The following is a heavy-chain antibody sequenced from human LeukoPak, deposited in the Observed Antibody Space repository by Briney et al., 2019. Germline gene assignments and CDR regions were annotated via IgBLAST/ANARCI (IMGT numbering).Heavy chain of an antibody. D-gene: IGHD2-2*01. CDR1: GFTFSSYA. J-gene: IGHJ5*02. V-gene: IGHV3-23*01. Sequence: GGSLRLSCAASGFTFSSYAMSWVRQAPGKGLEWVSAISGSGDSTYYADSVKGRFTISRDNSKNTLYLQMNSLRAEDTAVYYCAKAPTSVVPAAANWFDPWGQGTLVTASS. CDR3: AKAPTSVVPAAANWFDP. CDR2: ISGSGDST.